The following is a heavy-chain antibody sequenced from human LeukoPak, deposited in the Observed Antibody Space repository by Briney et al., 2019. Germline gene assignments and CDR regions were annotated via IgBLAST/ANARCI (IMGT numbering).Heavy chain of an antibody. V-gene: IGHV3-7*01. CDR1: GFTFNHYW. CDR2: IKQDGNEQ. D-gene: IGHD3-16*01. Sequence: GGSLRLSCAASGFTFNHYWMSWVRQAPGKGLEWVANIKQDGNEQYYVDSVKGRFTISRDNAKNSLYLQMNSLRAEDTAVYYCAREGGVSDAFDIWGQGTMVTVSS. CDR3: AREGGVSDAFDI. J-gene: IGHJ3*02.